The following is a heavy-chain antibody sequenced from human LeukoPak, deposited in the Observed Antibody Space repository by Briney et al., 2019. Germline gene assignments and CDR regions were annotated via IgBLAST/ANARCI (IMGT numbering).Heavy chain of an antibody. CDR2: MSSSDDGR. CDR3: SIFEITMTEVLNN. CDR1: GFSFSSYA. V-gene: IGHV3-23*01. J-gene: IGHJ4*02. Sequence: GGSLRLSCATSGFSFSSYAMSWVRQAPGKGLEWVSAMSSSDDGRYYAASVRGRFTISRDNSEKTLYLHMNSLGPEDTAVYYCSIFEITMTEVLNNWGQGTVVTVSS. D-gene: IGHD3-22*01.